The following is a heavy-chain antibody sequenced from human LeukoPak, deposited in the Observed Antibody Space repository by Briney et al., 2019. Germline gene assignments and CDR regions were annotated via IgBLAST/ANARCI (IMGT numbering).Heavy chain of an antibody. CDR2: IIPIFGTA. Sequence: GASVKVSCKASGGTFSSYAISWVRQAPGQGLERMGGIIPIFGTANYAQKFQGRVTITADESTSTAFMELSSLRSEDTAVYYCARTNCSSTSCYTPTLVDWFDPWGQGTLVTVSS. CDR3: ARTNCSSTSCYTPTLVDWFDP. J-gene: IGHJ5*02. V-gene: IGHV1-69*01. D-gene: IGHD2-2*02. CDR1: GGTFSSYA.